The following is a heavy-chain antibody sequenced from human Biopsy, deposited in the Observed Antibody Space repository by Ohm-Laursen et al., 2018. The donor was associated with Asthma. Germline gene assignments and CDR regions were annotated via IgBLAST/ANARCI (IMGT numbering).Heavy chain of an antibody. V-gene: IGHV1-2*06. Sequence: ASVKVSCKASGYPFTDYYVHWVRQAPGQGLERMGRIDPNSGGTNYAQRFLGRVTMTRDTSVNTAFMALSRLRSDDTAVYYCARIKIRSGAGTDRYFDLWGRGTLVTVSS. J-gene: IGHJ2*01. CDR1: GYPFTDYY. D-gene: IGHD3-16*01. CDR2: IDPNSGGT. CDR3: ARIKIRSGAGTDRYFDL.